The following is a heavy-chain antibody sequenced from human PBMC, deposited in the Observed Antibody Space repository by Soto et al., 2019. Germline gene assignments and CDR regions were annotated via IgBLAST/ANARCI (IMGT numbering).Heavy chain of an antibody. J-gene: IGHJ4*02. D-gene: IGHD3-10*01. V-gene: IGHV3-30*03. Sequence: QVQLVESGGGVVQPGRSLRLSCAASGFTFSSYGMHWVRQAPGKGLAWVAVISYDGSNKYYADSVKGRVTISRDNSKNALYLQMNRLRAEDTAVYYCAPWFGAFDYWGQGTLVTVSS. CDR2: ISYDGSNK. CDR3: APWFGAFDY. CDR1: GFTFSSYG.